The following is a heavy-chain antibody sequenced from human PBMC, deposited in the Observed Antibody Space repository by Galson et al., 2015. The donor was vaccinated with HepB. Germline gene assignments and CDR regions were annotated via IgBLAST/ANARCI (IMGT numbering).Heavy chain of an antibody. CDR1: GFTFSSYA. J-gene: IGHJ4*02. V-gene: IGHV3-23*01. D-gene: IGHD5-12*01. Sequence: SLRLSCAASGFTFSSYAMSWVRQAPGKGLEWVPAISGSGGSTYYADSVKGRFTISRDNSKNTLYLQMNSLRAEDTAVYYCAKDRDIVATGPPDYWGQGTLVTVSS. CDR3: AKDRDIVATGPPDY. CDR2: ISGSGGST.